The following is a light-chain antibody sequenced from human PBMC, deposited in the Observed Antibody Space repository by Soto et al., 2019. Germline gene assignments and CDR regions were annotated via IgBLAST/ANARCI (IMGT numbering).Light chain of an antibody. J-gene: IGLJ1*01. V-gene: IGLV2-18*01. CDR1: SSDVGSYNR. CDR2: EVS. Sequence: QSALTQPPSVSGSPGQSVTISCTGTSSDVGSYNRVSWYQQPPGTAPKLMIYEVSNRPSGVPDRFSGSKSGNTASLTISGXXXXXXXXXXCSLYTSSSTYVFGTGTKLTV. CDR3: SLYTSSSTYV.